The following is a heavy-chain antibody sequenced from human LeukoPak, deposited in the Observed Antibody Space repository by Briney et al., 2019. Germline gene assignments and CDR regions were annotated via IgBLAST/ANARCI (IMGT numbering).Heavy chain of an antibody. J-gene: IGHJ4*02. V-gene: IGHV3-23*01. Sequence: GGSLRLSCAASGFTFSSYAMSWVRQAPGKGLEWVLAISGSGGSTYYADSVKGRLTISRDNSKNTLYLQMNSLRAEDTAVYYCALTGYCSSTSCFFDYWGQGTLVTVSS. D-gene: IGHD2-2*01. CDR2: ISGSGGST. CDR1: GFTFSSYA. CDR3: ALTGYCSSTSCFFDY.